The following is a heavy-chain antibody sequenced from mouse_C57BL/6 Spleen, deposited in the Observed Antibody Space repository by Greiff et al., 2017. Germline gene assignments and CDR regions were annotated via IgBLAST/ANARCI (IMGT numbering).Heavy chain of an antibody. CDR1: GFTFSSYT. D-gene: IGHD2-3*01. J-gene: IGHJ4*01. Sequence: EVQLVESGGGLVKPGGSLKLSCAASGFTFSSYTMSWVRQTPEKRLEWVATISGGGGNTYYPDSVKGRFTISRDNAKNTLYLQMSSLRSEDTALXYCARHQIYDGYYAMDYWGQGTSVTVSS. CDR3: ARHQIYDGYYAMDY. CDR2: ISGGGGNT. V-gene: IGHV5-9*01.